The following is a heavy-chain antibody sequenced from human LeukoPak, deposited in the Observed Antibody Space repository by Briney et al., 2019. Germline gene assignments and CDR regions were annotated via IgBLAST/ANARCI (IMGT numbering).Heavy chain of an antibody. CDR3: ARWGHSDYESFPTNFDY. V-gene: IGHV3-48*03. Sequence: GVSLRLSCAASGFTFPSFEVTGVRQAPGKGLGWVSFISGSCSDIFYANSVKGRFTISRDNAKNALYLRMDNLRAEDTAVYYCARWGHSDYESFPTNFDYWGQGTLVTVSS. CDR1: GFTFPSFE. J-gene: IGHJ4*02. D-gene: IGHD4-11*01. CDR2: ISGSCSDI.